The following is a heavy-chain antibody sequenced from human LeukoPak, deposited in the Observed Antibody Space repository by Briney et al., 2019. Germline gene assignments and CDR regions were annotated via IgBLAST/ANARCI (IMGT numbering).Heavy chain of an antibody. Sequence: GGSLSLSCAASGVTVSSNYRSWFRKAPGKGREWLAVIYSVGSTYYAHSLKGRFTISRDNSKNTLYLQMNSLRAEETAVYYCAREVGYDFWSGYYTNDYYYGMDVWGQGTTVTVSS. J-gene: IGHJ6*02. CDR3: AREVGYDFWSGYYTNDYYYGMDV. CDR1: GVTVSSNY. V-gene: IGHV3-66*01. CDR2: IYSVGST. D-gene: IGHD3-3*01.